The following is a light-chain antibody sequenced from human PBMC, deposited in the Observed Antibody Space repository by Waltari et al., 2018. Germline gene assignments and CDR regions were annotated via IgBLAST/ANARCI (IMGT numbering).Light chain of an antibody. CDR3: NSYAGSSSWV. J-gene: IGLJ3*02. CDR2: DVS. Sequence: QSALTQPPSVSWSPGQSITISCTGTSSDVVFYNYVPSYQQHPGKAPKLMIYDVSERPSGVSNRFSGSKSGNTASLTISGLQAEDEADYYCNSYAGSSSWVFGGGTKLTVL. V-gene: IGLV2-14*01. CDR1: SSDVVFYNY.